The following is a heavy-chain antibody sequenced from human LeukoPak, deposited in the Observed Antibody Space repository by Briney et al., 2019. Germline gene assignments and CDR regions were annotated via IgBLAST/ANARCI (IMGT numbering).Heavy chain of an antibody. V-gene: IGHV1-18*04. J-gene: IGHJ5*02. CDR1: GYTFTGYY. Sequence: ASVKVSCKASGYTFTGYYMHWVRQAPGQGLEWMGWISAYNGNTNYAQKLQGRVTMTTDTSTSTAYMELRSLRSDDTAVYYCARAEWELWFDPWGQGTLVTVSS. CDR3: ARAEWELWFDP. D-gene: IGHD1-26*01. CDR2: ISAYNGNT.